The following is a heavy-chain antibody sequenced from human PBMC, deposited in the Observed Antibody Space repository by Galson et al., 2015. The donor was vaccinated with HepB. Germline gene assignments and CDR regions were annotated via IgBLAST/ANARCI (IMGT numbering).Heavy chain of an antibody. D-gene: IGHD3-22*01. V-gene: IGHV3-30*18. J-gene: IGHJ6*02. CDR1: GFTFSSYG. CDR3: AKDRERKWLPQRKGAGMDV. CDR2: ISYDGSNK. Sequence: SLRLSCAASGFTFSSYGMHWVRQAPGKGLEWVAVISYDGSNKYYADSVKGRFTISRDNSKNTLYLQMNSLRAEDTAVYYCAKDRERKWLPQRKGAGMDVWGQGTTVTVSS.